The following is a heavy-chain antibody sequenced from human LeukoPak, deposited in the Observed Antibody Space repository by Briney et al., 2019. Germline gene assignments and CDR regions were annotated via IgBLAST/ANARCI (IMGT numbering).Heavy chain of an antibody. J-gene: IGHJ4*02. CDR2: IHGDGTII. CDR3: ARDGYYDSSGIFDY. Sequence: PGGSLRLSCAASGFTFSSYWMHWVRQAPGKGLVWVAGIHGDGTIIYYADSVKGRFTISRDNAKNTLYLQMNSLRAEDTAVYYCARDGYYDSSGIFDYWGQGTLVTVSS. V-gene: IGHV3-74*01. D-gene: IGHD3-22*01. CDR1: GFTFSSYW.